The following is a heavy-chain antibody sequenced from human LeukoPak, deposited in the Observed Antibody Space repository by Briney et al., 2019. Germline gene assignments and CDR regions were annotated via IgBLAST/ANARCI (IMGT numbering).Heavy chain of an antibody. Sequence: SVKVSCKASGGTFSSYAISWVRQAPGQGLEWMGGIIPIFGTANYAQKFQGRVTITADESTSTAYMELSSLRSEDTAVYYCANNRLQVGATWAFDYWGQGTLVTVSS. CDR2: IIPIFGTA. CDR3: ANNRLQVGATWAFDY. CDR1: GGTFSSYA. V-gene: IGHV1-69*01. D-gene: IGHD1-26*01. J-gene: IGHJ4*02.